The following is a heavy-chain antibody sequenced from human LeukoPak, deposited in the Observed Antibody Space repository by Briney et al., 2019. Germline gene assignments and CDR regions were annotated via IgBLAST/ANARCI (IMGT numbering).Heavy chain of an antibody. D-gene: IGHD1-1*01. CDR2: INPNSGGT. CDR3: ARGYSPSVRTTGNDY. CDR1: GYTFTGYY. V-gene: IGHV1-2*02. J-gene: IGHJ4*02. Sequence: ASVKVSCKASGYTFTGYYMHWVRQAPGQGLEWMGWINPNSGGTNYAQKFQGRVTMTRDTSISTAYMELSRLRSEDTAVYYCARGYSPSVRTTGNDYWGQGTLVTVSS.